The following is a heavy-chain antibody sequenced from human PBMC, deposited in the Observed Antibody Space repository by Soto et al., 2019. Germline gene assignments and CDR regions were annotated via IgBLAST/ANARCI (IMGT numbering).Heavy chain of an antibody. V-gene: IGHV4-59*01. CDR3: ARVQYSSSWYVYFDY. Sequence: PSETLSLTCTVSGGSISSYYWSWIRQPPGKGLEWIAYIYYSGSTNYNPSLKSRVTISVDTSKNQFSLKLSSVTAADTAVYYCARVQYSSSWYVYFDYWGQGTLVTVSS. D-gene: IGHD6-13*01. CDR1: GGSISSYY. J-gene: IGHJ4*02. CDR2: IYYSGST.